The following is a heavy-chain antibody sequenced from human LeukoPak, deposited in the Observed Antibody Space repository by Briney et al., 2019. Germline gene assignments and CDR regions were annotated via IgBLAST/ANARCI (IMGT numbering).Heavy chain of an antibody. CDR3: ARARAP. J-gene: IGHJ5*02. Sequence: PGGTLRLSCADSGFTLNTYTMNRVRQPPGKGLEWVSSISSSSSYIYYAYSVKRRFTISRDDAKNSLSLKMNSLGAEDTAVYYCARARAPWGQGTLVSVSS. CDR2: ISSSSSYI. CDR1: GFTLNTYT. V-gene: IGHV3-21*01.